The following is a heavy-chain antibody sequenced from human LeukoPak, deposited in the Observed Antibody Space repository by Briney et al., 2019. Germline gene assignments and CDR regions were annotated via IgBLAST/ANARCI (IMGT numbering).Heavy chain of an antibody. J-gene: IGHJ6*04. V-gene: IGHV4-39*07. D-gene: IGHD3-10*01. CDR1: GGSISSSSYY. CDR3: ARDTPTYGSGSPSTMDV. CDR2: IYYSGST. Sequence: SETLSLTCTVSGGSISSSSYYWGWIRQPPGKGLEWIGSIYYSGSTYYNPSLKSRVTISVDTSKNQFSLKLSSVTAADTAVHYCARDTPTYGSGSPSTMDVWGKGTTVTVSS.